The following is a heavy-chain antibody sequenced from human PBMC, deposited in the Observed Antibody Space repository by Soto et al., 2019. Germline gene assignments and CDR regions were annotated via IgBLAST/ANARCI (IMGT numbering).Heavy chain of an antibody. CDR1: GLIFTSYA. V-gene: IGHV3-23*01. CDR3: AKNYYFDY. Sequence: PGGSLRLSCASSGLIFTSYAMSWVRQAPGRGLEWVSSINVDDNTYYAESVRGRFTISRDNSKNTLYLQMNSLRAEDTALYYCAKNYYFDYWGRGTLVTVSS. J-gene: IGHJ4*02. CDR2: INVDDNT.